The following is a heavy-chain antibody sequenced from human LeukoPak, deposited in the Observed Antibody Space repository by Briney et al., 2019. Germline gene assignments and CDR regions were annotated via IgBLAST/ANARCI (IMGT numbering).Heavy chain of an antibody. D-gene: IGHD3-10*01. CDR3: ARMKITMVRGVIITPVWFDP. V-gene: IGHV4-59*12. Sequence: PSETLSLTCTVSGGSISSYYWSWIRQPPGKGLEWIGYIYYSGSTNYNPSLKSRVTISVDTSKNQFSLKLSSVTAADTAVYYCARMKITMVRGVIITPVWFDPWGQGTLVTVSS. CDR1: GGSISSYY. J-gene: IGHJ5*02. CDR2: IYYSGST.